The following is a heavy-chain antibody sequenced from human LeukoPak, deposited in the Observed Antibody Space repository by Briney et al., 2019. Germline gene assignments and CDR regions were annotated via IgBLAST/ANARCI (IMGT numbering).Heavy chain of an antibody. D-gene: IGHD3-22*01. CDR1: GFIFSSHG. Sequence: PGGTLRLSCAASGFIFSSHGMNWVRQAPGKGLEWVSGISPSGDITYYADSVKGRFTISRDNSKNTLYLQMNSLRAEDTAVYYCARSYYEYYYDSSGYYRPYFDYWGQGTLVTVSS. CDR3: ARSYYEYYYDSSGYYRPYFDY. J-gene: IGHJ4*02. V-gene: IGHV3-23*01. CDR2: ISPSGDIT.